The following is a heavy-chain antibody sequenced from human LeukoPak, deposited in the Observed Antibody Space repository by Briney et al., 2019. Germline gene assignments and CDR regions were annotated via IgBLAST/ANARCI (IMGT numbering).Heavy chain of an antibody. V-gene: IGHV3-48*02. CDR1: GSTFTTSN. CDR2: ISSDSSPI. Sequence: PAESLSLSCAASGSTFTTSNMPWVRHAPAQAPDSVSYISSDSSPIHYADSVRGRFTSSRDNAKNSLYLQMTSLRDEDTAVYYCARGLGSSWFHYWGQGTLVIVSS. D-gene: IGHD6-13*01. J-gene: IGHJ4*02. CDR3: ARGLGSSWFHY.